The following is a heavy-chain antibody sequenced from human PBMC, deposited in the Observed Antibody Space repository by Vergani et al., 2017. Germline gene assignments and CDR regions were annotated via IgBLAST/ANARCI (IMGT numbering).Heavy chain of an antibody. CDR2: IYYSGST. CDR1: GASIRSSNYY. V-gene: IGHV4-39*01. D-gene: IGHD6-19*01. Sequence: QLQLQESGPGLVKPSATLSLTCSVSGASIRSSNYYWGWIRQPPGKGLEWIASIYYSGSTYYHPSLKSRVTISVDTSKNQFSLKLSFVTAADTAVYFCARHSTVEWLVKLGWIDPWGQGILVTVSS. J-gene: IGHJ5*02. CDR3: ARHSTVEWLVKLGWIDP.